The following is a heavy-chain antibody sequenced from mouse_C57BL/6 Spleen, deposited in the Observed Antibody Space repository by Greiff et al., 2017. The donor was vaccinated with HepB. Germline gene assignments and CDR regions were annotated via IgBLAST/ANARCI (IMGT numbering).Heavy chain of an antibody. J-gene: IGHJ2*01. Sequence: QVQLQQPGAELVKPGASVKLSCKASGYTFTSYWMQWVKQRPGQGLEWIGEIDPFDSYTNYNQKFKGKARLTVDTSSSTAYMQLSSLTSEDSAVYSCARDCYGSGYGGFDYWGQGTTLTVSS. CDR3: ARDCYGSGYGGFDY. D-gene: IGHD1-1*01. V-gene: IGHV1-50*01. CDR1: GYTFTSYW. CDR2: IDPFDSYT.